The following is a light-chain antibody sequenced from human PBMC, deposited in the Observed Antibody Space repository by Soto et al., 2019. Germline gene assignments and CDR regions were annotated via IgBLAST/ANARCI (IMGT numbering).Light chain of an antibody. CDR3: QQRTNWPSST. J-gene: IGKJ5*01. CDR2: DAS. Sequence: EIVLTQSPATLPLSPGERATISCRASQSVRNYLAWYQQKPGQAPRLLIHDASSRATGIPARFSGSGSGTDFTLTISSLEPEDFAVYYCQQRTNWPSSTFGQGTRLEIK. CDR1: QSVRNY. V-gene: IGKV3-11*01.